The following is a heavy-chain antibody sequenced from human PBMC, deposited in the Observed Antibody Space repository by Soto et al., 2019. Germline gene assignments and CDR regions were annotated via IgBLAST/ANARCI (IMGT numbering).Heavy chain of an antibody. CDR1: GGSVSSGSYY. CDR3: ARDTLDLGYCISTRCPGYGMDV. Sequence: QVQLQESGPGLVKPSETLSLTCTVSGGSVSSGSYYWSWIRQPPGKGLEWIGYIYYSGSTNYNPSRQSRVTISVDPSKSQFPLMLSSVTAADTAVYYCARDTLDLGYCISTRCPGYGMDVWGQGTTVTVSS. J-gene: IGHJ6*02. CDR2: IYYSGST. V-gene: IGHV4-61*01. D-gene: IGHD2-2*01.